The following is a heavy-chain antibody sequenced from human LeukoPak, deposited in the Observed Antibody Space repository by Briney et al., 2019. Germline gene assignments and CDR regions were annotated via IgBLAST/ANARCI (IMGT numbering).Heavy chain of an antibody. CDR2: ISAYNGNT. CDR1: GYTFTSYG. CDR3: ARGRRIKYYYDSSGYDY. V-gene: IGHV1-18*01. J-gene: IGHJ4*02. Sequence: GASVKVSCKASGYTFTSYGISWVRQAPGQGLEWMGWISAYNGNTNYAQKLQGRVTMTTDTSTSTAYMELRSLRSDDTAVYYCARGRRIKYYYDSSGYDYWGQGTLVTVSS. D-gene: IGHD3-22*01.